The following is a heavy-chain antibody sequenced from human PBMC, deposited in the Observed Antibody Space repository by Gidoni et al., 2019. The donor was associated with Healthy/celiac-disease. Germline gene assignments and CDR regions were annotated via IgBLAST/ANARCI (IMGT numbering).Heavy chain of an antibody. J-gene: IGHJ4*02. CDR1: GFTFSSYG. D-gene: IGHD6-19*01. CDR3: ARGAPHSSGRADY. CDR2: IWYDGSNK. V-gene: IGHV3-33*01. Sequence: QVQLVESGGGVVQPGRSLRLSCAASGFTFSSYGMHWVRQAPGKGLEWVAVIWYDGSNKYYADSVKGRFTISRDNSKNTLYLQMNSLRAEDTAVYYCARGAPHSSGRADYWGQGTLVTVSS.